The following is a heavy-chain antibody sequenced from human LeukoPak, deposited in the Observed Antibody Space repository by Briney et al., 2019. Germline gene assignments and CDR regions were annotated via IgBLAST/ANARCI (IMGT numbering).Heavy chain of an antibody. CDR2: ISSSSSYI. J-gene: IGHJ3*02. CDR3: ARGDPALALLDDAFDI. D-gene: IGHD5-18*01. V-gene: IGHV3-21*01. Sequence: GGSLRLSCAASGFTFSSYSMNWVRQAPGKGLEWVSSISSSSSYIYYADSVKGRFTISRDNAKNSLYLQMNSLRAEDTAVYYCARGDPALALLDDAFDIWGQGTMVTVSS. CDR1: GFTFSSYS.